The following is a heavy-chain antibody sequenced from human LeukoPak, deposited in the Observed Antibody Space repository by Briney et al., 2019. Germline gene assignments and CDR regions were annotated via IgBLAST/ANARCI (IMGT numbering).Heavy chain of an antibody. CDR1: GFAFSSYA. V-gene: IGHV3-23*01. CDR3: GKETGIILVRGAVDY. CDR2: TSGSGGNP. Sequence: GGSLRLSCAASGFAFSSYAMSWVRQAPGKGLEWVSVTSGSGGNPYYADSVKGRFTTSRDNSKNTVYLHMNSLRAEDTALYYCGKETGIILVRGAVDYWGQGTLVTVSS. J-gene: IGHJ4*02. D-gene: IGHD3-10*01.